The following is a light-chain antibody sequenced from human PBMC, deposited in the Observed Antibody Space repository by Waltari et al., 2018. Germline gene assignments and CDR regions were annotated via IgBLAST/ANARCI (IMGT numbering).Light chain of an antibody. Sequence: HSALTQPRSVSGSPGTSVTIPCTGTSSDVAGYNYVSWYQQHPGKPPKLMIYDVSKRPSGVPDRFSGSKSGNTASLTISGLQAEDEADYYCCSYAGSYVVFGGGTKLTVL. V-gene: IGLV2-11*01. CDR2: DVS. CDR3: CSYAGSYVV. J-gene: IGLJ2*01. CDR1: SSDVAGYNY.